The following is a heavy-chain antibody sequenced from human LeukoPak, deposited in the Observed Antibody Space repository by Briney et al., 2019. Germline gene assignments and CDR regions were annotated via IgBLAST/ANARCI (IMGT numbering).Heavy chain of an antibody. Sequence: PGGSLRLSCAVSGFSVSSNYMNWVRQAPGKGLEWVSLMYSGGSTYYADSVKGRFSISRDNSKNTLFLQMNSLRVEDTAVYYCARVGYTGTWYSSPPFDYWGQGTLVTVSS. CDR3: ARVGYTGTWYSSPPFDY. D-gene: IGHD6-13*01. V-gene: IGHV3-66*01. CDR2: MYSGGST. J-gene: IGHJ4*02. CDR1: GFSVSSNY.